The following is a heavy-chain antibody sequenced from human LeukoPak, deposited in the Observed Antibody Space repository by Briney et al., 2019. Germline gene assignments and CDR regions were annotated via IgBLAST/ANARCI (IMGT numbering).Heavy chain of an antibody. J-gene: IGHJ5*02. CDR1: GYTFTSYG. V-gene: IGHV1-18*01. CDR2: ISAYNGNT. CDR3: ARSGGTSPRDWFDP. Sequence: ASVKVSCKASGYTFTSYGISWVRQAPGQGLEWMGWISAYNGNTNYAQKLQGRVTMTTDTSTSTACMELRSLRSDDTAVYYCARSGGTSPRDWFDPWGQGTLVTVSS. D-gene: IGHD4-23*01.